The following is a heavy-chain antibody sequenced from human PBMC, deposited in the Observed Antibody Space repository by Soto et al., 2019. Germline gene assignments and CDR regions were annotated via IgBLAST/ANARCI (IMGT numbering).Heavy chain of an antibody. CDR2: IYSSGST. J-gene: IGHJ4*02. Sequence: QLQLQESGPGLVKPSETLSLTCTVSGGSISSSNYYWGWIRQPPGKGLEWIGSIYSSGSTDYNPSLKRRVTISVDTSKNQFSLKLSSVTAEDTAVYYCARHESGSYYYWGQGTLVTVSS. CDR3: ARHESGSYYY. CDR1: GGSISSSNYY. V-gene: IGHV4-39*01. D-gene: IGHD1-26*01.